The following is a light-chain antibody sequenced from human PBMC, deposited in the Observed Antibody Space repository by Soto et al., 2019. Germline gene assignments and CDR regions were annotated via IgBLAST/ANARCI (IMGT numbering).Light chain of an antibody. CDR3: QQYGSSYT. Sequence: EIVLTQSPGTLSLSPGERATLSCRASQSVSSSYLAWYQQKPGQAPRLLIYGASSRATGIPDRFSGSGSGTDSTLTISRLEPEDVAVYYCQQYGSSYTFGQGTKLEIK. V-gene: IGKV3-20*01. CDR1: QSVSSSY. CDR2: GAS. J-gene: IGKJ2*01.